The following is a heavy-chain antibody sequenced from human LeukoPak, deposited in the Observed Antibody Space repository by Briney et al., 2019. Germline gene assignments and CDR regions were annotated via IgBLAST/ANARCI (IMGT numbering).Heavy chain of an antibody. V-gene: IGHV4-4*07. CDR1: GGSFSGYY. Sequence: SETLSLTCAVYGGSFSGYYWSWIRQPAGKGLEWIGRIYASGSTKYNPSLKSRVTMSVDTSKYLFSLRLTSVTAADTAVYYCARETYTGSYSPYFDHWGQGTLVTVSS. CDR3: ARETYTGSYSPYFDH. CDR2: IYASGST. J-gene: IGHJ4*02. D-gene: IGHD1-26*01.